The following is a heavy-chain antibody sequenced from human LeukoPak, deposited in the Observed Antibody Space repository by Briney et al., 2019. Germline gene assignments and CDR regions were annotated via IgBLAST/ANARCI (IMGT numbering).Heavy chain of an antibody. Sequence: PGGSLRLSCAASGFTFSSYWMHWVRQAPGKGLVWVSRINSDGSSTSYADSVKGRFTISRDNAKNTLYLQMNSLRVEDTAVYYCARGTGYSVFDIWGQGTMVTVSS. D-gene: IGHD1-26*01. CDR2: INSDGSST. J-gene: IGHJ3*02. CDR3: ARGTGYSVFDI. CDR1: GFTFSSYW. V-gene: IGHV3-74*01.